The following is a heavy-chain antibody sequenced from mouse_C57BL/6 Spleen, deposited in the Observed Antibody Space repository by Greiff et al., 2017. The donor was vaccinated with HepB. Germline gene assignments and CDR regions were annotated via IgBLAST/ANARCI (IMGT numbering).Heavy chain of an antibody. V-gene: IGHV1-31*01. Sequence: EVKLVESGPELVKPGASVKISCKASGYSFTGYYMHWVKQSHGNIIDWIGYIYPYNGVSSYNQKFKGKATLTVDKSSSTAYMELRSLTSEDSAVYYCARGGSLDSSGYVPFDYAMDYWGQGTSVTVSS. CDR2: IYPYNGVS. CDR1: GYSFTGYY. D-gene: IGHD3-2*02. CDR3: ARGGSLDSSGYVPFDYAMDY. J-gene: IGHJ4*01.